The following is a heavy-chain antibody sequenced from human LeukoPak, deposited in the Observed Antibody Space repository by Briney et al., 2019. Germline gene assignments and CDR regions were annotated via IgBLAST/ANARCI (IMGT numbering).Heavy chain of an antibody. D-gene: IGHD5-12*01. CDR2: IYPGDSDT. CDR3: ARQGREYSGYDRVDY. CDR1: GYSFATYW. J-gene: IGHJ4*02. Sequence: GESLKTSCKASGYSFATYWIGWVRQMPGKGLEWMGIIYPGDSDTRYSPSFQGQVTISADKSISTAYLQWSSLKASDTAMYYCARQGREYSGYDRVDYWGQGTLVTVSS. V-gene: IGHV5-51*01.